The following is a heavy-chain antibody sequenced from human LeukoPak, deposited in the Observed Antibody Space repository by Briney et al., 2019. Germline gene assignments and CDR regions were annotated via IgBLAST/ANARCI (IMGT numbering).Heavy chain of an antibody. J-gene: IGHJ4*02. V-gene: IGHV4-34*01. CDR1: GGSFSGYY. CDR3: ARLGGPAVATTYLDY. CDR2: INHSGST. D-gene: IGHD5-12*01. Sequence: SETLSLTCAVYGGSFSGYYWSWIRQPPGKGLEWIGEINHSGSTNYNPSLKSRVTISVDTSKNQFSLKLSSVTAADTAVYYCARLGGPAVATTYLDYWGQGTLVTVSS.